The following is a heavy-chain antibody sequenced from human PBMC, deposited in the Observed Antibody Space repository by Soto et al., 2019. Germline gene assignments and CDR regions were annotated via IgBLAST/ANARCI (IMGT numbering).Heavy chain of an antibody. V-gene: IGHV1-18*01. D-gene: IGHD1-26*01. Sequence: QVQLVQSEAAVKKPGASVKVSSKASGYTFTSYGISWVRQAPAQGLEWMGWISGYNGNTKYAQKFQGRVTMTTDTSTSTADMELRSLRSDDTAVYYCTRGHKESSGSPRWYWCQGPLVTVSS. J-gene: IGHJ4*02. CDR2: ISGYNGNT. CDR3: TRGHKESSGSPRWY. CDR1: GYTFTSYG.